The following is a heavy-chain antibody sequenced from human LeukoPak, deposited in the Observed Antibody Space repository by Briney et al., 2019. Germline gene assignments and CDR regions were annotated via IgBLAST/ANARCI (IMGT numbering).Heavy chain of an antibody. CDR2: IKQDESEK. J-gene: IGHJ4*02. CDR3: ARNRSVAL. V-gene: IGHV3-7*01. Sequence: PGGPLRLSCTASGFSFSNSWMSWVRQAPGKGLEWVANIKQDESEKYYVDSVKGRFTISRDNAKSSLYLQMNSLRAEDTAVYYCARNRSVALWGQGALVTVSS. CDR1: GFSFSNSW. D-gene: IGHD6-19*01.